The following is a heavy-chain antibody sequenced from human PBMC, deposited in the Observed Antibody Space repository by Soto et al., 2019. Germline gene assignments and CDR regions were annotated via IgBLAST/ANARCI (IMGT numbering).Heavy chain of an antibody. CDR1: GFTCSSYA. CDR3: AKDHNQGNAFDI. J-gene: IGHJ3*02. V-gene: IGHV3-23*01. D-gene: IGHD6-13*01. CDR2: ISGSGGST. Sequence: EVQLLESGGGLVQPGGSLSLSCAASGFTCSSYAMSCVRQAPGKGLEWVSAISGSGGSTYYPDSVKGRFTISRDNSKKPLYLQMNSLIAEDTAVYYCAKDHNQGNAFDIWGQGTMVTVSS.